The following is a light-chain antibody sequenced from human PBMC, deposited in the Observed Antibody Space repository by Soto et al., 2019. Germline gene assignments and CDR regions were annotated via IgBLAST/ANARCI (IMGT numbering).Light chain of an antibody. J-gene: IGKJ1*01. CDR1: QSISIY. CDR3: QQYDTYST. Sequence: DIQMTQSPSSLSASVGDRVTITCRASQSISIYLNWYQQKPGKAPKLLINGASSLQSGVPSRFSGSGSGTEFTLTISGLLPEDFAAYHCQQYDTYSTFGQGTKVDIK. V-gene: IGKV1-39*01. CDR2: GAS.